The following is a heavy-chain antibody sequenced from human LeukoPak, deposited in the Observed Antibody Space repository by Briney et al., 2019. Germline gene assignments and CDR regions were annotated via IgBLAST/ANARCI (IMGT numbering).Heavy chain of an antibody. Sequence: SVKVSCKASGGTFSSYAISWVRQAPGQGLEWMGGIIPIFGTANYAQRFQGRVTITADESTSTAYMELSSLRSEDTAVYYCARDPCGGDCYHAFDIWGQGAMVTVSS. D-gene: IGHD2-21*02. CDR1: GGTFSSYA. CDR3: ARDPCGGDCYHAFDI. V-gene: IGHV1-69*13. CDR2: IIPIFGTA. J-gene: IGHJ3*02.